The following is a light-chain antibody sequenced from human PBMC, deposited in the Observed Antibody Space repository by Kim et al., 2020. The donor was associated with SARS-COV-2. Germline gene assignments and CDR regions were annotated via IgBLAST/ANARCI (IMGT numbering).Light chain of an antibody. Sequence: SSELTQDPAVSVALGQTVRITCQGDSLRSYYVSWYQQKPGQAPVLVIYHKNNRPSGIPDRFSGSSSGNTASLTITGAQAEDEADYYCNSRDSSGNHVVFGGGTQLTVL. CDR1: SLRSYY. CDR2: HKN. V-gene: IGLV3-19*01. CDR3: NSRDSSGNHVV. J-gene: IGLJ2*01.